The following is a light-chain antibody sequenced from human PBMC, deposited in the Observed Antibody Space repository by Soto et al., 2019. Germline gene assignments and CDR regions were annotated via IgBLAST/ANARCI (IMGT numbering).Light chain of an antibody. CDR1: QGIGNA. CDR3: LQDSNYPLT. J-gene: IGKJ4*01. Sequence: AIQMTQSPSSLSASVGDRVTITCRASQGIGNALGWYQQKPGKAPKLLVYAASNLQSGVPSRFSGGGSGTDFTLTISGLQPEDFANYYCLQDSNYPLTFGGGTRVEIK. V-gene: IGKV1-6*01. CDR2: AAS.